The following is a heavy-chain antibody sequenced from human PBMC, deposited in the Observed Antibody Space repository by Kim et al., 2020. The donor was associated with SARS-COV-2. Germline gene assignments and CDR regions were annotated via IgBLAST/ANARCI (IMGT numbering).Heavy chain of an antibody. D-gene: IGHD6-19*01. Sequence: SETLSLTCAVYGGSFSGYYWSWIRQPPGKGLEWIGEINHSGSTNYNPSLKSRVTISVDTSKNQFSLKLSSVTAADTAVYYCARPKTSSSGWYGWGNSRGEGRGMDVWGQGTTVTVSS. CDR2: INHSGST. CDR3: ARPKTSSSGWYGWGNSRGEGRGMDV. CDR1: GGSFSGYY. V-gene: IGHV4-34*01. J-gene: IGHJ6*02.